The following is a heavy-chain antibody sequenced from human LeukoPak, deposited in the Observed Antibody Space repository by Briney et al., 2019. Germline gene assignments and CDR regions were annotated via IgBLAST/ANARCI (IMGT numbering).Heavy chain of an antibody. CDR3: ARHWHSSVMNWFDP. Sequence: PSETLSLTCTVSGGSISSYYWGWIRQPPGKGLEWIGSIYYSGSTYYNPSLKSRVTISVDTSKNQFSLKLSSVTAADTAVYYCARHWHSSVMNWFDPWGQGTLVTVSS. V-gene: IGHV4-39*01. CDR1: GGSISSYY. D-gene: IGHD6-19*01. CDR2: IYYSGST. J-gene: IGHJ5*02.